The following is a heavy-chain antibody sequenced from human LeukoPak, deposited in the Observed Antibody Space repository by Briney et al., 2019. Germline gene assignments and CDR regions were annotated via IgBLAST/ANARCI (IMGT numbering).Heavy chain of an antibody. D-gene: IGHD1-7*01. Sequence: GGSLRLSCAASGFTFSSYEMNWVRQAPGKGLEGVSYISSSGSTIYYADSVKGRFTISRDNAKNSLYLQMNSLRAEDTAVYYCARDVERLELRDDYWGQGTPVTVSS. CDR2: ISSSGSTI. V-gene: IGHV3-48*03. CDR3: ARDVERLELRDDY. CDR1: GFTFSSYE. J-gene: IGHJ4*02.